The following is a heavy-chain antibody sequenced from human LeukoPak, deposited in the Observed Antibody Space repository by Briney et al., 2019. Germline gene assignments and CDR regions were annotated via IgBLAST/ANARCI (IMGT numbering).Heavy chain of an antibody. Sequence: ASVKVSCKASGYTFTGYYMHWVRQAPGQGLEWMGWINPNSGGTNYAQKFQGWVTMTRDTSISTAYMELSRLRSDDTAVYYCARGIWFGDPNSQFDYWGQGTLATVSS. J-gene: IGHJ4*02. D-gene: IGHD3-10*01. CDR3: ARGIWFGDPNSQFDY. CDR1: GYTFTGYY. V-gene: IGHV1-2*04. CDR2: INPNSGGT.